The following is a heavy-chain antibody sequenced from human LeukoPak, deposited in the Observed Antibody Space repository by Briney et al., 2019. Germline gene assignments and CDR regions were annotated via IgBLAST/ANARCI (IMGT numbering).Heavy chain of an antibody. Sequence: SETLSLTCTVSGGSISSYYWSWIRQPPGKGLKWIGNIYYSGYTTYSPSLRSRVTISVDTSKNQFSLKLSSVTAADTAVYYCAREKMATISNEAFDIWGQGTMVTVSS. CDR3: AREKMATISNEAFDI. CDR1: GGSISSYY. D-gene: IGHD5-24*01. V-gene: IGHV4-59*01. J-gene: IGHJ3*02. CDR2: IYYSGYT.